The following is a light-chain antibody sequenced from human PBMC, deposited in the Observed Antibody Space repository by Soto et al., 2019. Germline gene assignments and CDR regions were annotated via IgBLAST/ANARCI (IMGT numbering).Light chain of an antibody. Sequence: QSALTQPASVSGSPGQSITISYTGTSSDVGGYNYVSWYQQHPGKAPKLMIYDVSNRPSGVSNRFSGSKSGNTASLTISGLKDEDEADYYCSSYTSSSTLVFGGGTKLTVL. J-gene: IGLJ2*01. CDR2: DVS. CDR1: SSDVGGYNY. V-gene: IGLV2-14*01. CDR3: SSYTSSSTLV.